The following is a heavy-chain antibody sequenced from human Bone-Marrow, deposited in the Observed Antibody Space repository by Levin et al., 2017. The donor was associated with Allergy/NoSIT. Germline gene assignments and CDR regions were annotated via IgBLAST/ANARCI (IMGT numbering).Heavy chain of an antibody. V-gene: IGHV3-48*01. CDR3: ARSTGTAAFDI. CDR1: GFTFSVSN. J-gene: IGHJ3*02. D-gene: IGHD1-1*01. Sequence: GESLKISCAASGFTFSVSNMNWVRQAPGKGLEWISYISSSSMSRYYADSVKGRFTISRDNGKNSLYVQMNSLTAEDTALYYCARSTGTAAFDIWGQGTMVTVSS. CDR2: ISSSSMSR.